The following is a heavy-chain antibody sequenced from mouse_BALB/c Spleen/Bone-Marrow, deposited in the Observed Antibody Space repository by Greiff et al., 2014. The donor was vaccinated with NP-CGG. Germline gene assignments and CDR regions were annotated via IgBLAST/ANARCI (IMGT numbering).Heavy chain of an antibody. V-gene: IGHV14-3*02. J-gene: IGHJ2*01. CDR2: VDPANGNT. D-gene: IGHD2-14*01. CDR3: ARYRLGTYFDY. CDR1: GFNIKDTY. Sequence: EVQVVESGAELVKPGASVKLSCTASGFNIKDTYMHWVKQRPERGLEWIGRVDPANGNTKYDPKFQGKATITADTSSNTAYLQLSSLTSEDTAVYYCARYRLGTYFDYWGQGTTLTVSS.